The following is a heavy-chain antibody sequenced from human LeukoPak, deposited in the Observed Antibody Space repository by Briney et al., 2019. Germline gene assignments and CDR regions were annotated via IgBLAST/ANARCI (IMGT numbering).Heavy chain of an antibody. D-gene: IGHD2-15*01. J-gene: IGHJ4*02. CDR2: IKSDGRST. Sequence: GGSLRLSCVASGFTFSSHWMHWVRQGPGKGLVWVSRIKSDGRSTNYADSVKGRFTISRDDAKSTLYLQMNSLRAEDTAVYYCARGGRPPEALGGTFDYWGQGTLVTVSS. CDR1: GFTFSSHW. V-gene: IGHV3-74*01. CDR3: ARGGRPPEALGGTFDY.